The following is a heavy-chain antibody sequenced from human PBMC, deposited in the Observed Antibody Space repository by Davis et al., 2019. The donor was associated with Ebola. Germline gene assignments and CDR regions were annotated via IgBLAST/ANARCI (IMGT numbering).Heavy chain of an antibody. D-gene: IGHD1-26*01. CDR2: ISSSSGYI. CDR3: ARDHGGSYLTIEGAFDI. J-gene: IGHJ3*02. CDR1: GFTFSSYS. V-gene: IGHV3-21*01. Sequence: PGGSLRLSCAASGFTFSSYSMNWVRQAPGKGLEWVSSISSSSGYIYYADSVKGRFTISRDNAKNSLYLQMNSLRAEDTAVYYCARDHGGSYLTIEGAFDIWGQGTMVTVSS.